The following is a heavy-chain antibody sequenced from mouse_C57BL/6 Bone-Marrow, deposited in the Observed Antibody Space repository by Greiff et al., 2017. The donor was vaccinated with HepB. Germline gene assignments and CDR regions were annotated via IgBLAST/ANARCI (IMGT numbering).Heavy chain of an antibody. CDR3: ARYLPYAMDY. V-gene: IGHV1-50*01. J-gene: IGHJ4*01. Sequence: QVQLQQPGAELVKPGASVKLSCRASGYTFTSYWMLWVKQRPGQGLEWIGEIDPSDSYTNYNQKFKGKATLTVDTSSSTAYMQLSSLTSEDSAVYYCARYLPYAMDYWGQGTSVTVSS. D-gene: IGHD5-1*01. CDR1: GYTFTSYW. CDR2: IDPSDSYT.